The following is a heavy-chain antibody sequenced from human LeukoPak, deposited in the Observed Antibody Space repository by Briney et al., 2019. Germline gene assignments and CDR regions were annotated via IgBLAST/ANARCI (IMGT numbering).Heavy chain of an antibody. Sequence: EASVKVSCKASGYTFTSYYMHWVRQAPGQGLEWMGIINPSGGSTSYAQKFQGRVTMTRDTSTSTVYMELSSLRSEDTVVYYCARDQLGLITGTELHSYYFDYWGQGTLVTVSS. D-gene: IGHD1-7*01. CDR1: GYTFTSYY. CDR3: ARDQLGLITGTELHSYYFDY. V-gene: IGHV1-46*01. J-gene: IGHJ4*02. CDR2: INPSGGST.